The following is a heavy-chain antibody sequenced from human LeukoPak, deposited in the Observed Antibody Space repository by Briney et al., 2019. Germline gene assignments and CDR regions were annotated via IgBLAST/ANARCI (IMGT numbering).Heavy chain of an antibody. V-gene: IGHV3-33*01. J-gene: IGHJ4*02. D-gene: IGHD6-13*01. CDR2: IWYDGSNK. Sequence: GGSLRLSCAASGFTFSSYGMHWVRQAPGKGLEGVAVIWYDGSNKYYADSVKGRFTISRDNSKNTLYLQMNSLRAEDTAVYYCARGSAAAAGPWGYWGQGTLVTVSS. CDR3: ARGSAAAAGPWGY. CDR1: GFTFSSYG.